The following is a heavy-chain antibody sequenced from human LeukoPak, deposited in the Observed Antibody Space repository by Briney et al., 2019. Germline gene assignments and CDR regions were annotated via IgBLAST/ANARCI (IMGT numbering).Heavy chain of an antibody. V-gene: IGHV4-4*07. Sequence: SETLSLTCTLSGDSISTYYWSWIRQPPGKGLEWIGRIYSSGSTNYNPSLKSRVTMSVDTSKNQFSLKLSSVTAADTAVYYCARSLGGTTSRYFDYWGQGTLVSVSS. D-gene: IGHD1-7*01. J-gene: IGHJ4*02. CDR1: GDSISTYY. CDR2: IYSSGST. CDR3: ARSLGGTTSRYFDY.